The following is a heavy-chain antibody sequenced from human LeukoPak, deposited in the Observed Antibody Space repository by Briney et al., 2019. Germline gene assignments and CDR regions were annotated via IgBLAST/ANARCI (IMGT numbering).Heavy chain of an antibody. CDR1: GFTFSSYS. Sequence: GGSLRLSCAASGFTFSSYSMNWVRQAPGKGLEWVSSISSSSSYIYYADSVEGRFTISRDNAKNSLYLQMNSLRAEDTAVYYCARDPIAAAGTSYFDYWGQGTLVTVSS. J-gene: IGHJ4*02. V-gene: IGHV3-21*01. CDR3: ARDPIAAAGTSYFDY. D-gene: IGHD6-13*01. CDR2: ISSSSSYI.